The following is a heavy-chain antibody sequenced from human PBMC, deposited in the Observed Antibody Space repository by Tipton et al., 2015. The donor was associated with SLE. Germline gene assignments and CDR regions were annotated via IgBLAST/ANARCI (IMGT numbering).Heavy chain of an antibody. V-gene: IGHV4-59*11. J-gene: IGHJ2*01. D-gene: IGHD2-21*01. CDR2: IFYNGST. CDR1: RGSMSSHY. Sequence: TLSLTCDVSRGSMSSHYWTWIRQPPGKTLEWIGYIFYNGSTNSNPSLKSRVTISVDMSKNQFSLKLSSVTAADTAVYYCATLIASYSRWYFDLWGRGILVTVSS. CDR3: ATLIASYSRWYFDL.